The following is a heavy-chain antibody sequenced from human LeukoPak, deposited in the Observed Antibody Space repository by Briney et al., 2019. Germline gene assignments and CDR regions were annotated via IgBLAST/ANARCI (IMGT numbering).Heavy chain of an antibody. V-gene: IGHV4-59*01. CDR3: ARSSYYYDTSGLDY. J-gene: IGHJ4*02. CDR2: IYYSGST. Sequence: SETLSLTCTVSGGSISNYYWSWIRQPPGRGLEWIGYIYYSGSTNYNPSLKGRVTISVDTSKNLFSLKLSSVTAADTAVYYCARSSYYYDTSGLDYWGQGTLVTVSS. CDR1: GGSISNYY. D-gene: IGHD3-22*01.